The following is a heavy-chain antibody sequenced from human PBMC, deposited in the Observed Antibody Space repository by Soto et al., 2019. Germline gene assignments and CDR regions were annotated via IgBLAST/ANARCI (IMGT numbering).Heavy chain of an antibody. Sequence: QVQLVESGGGVVQPGRSLRLSCAASGFTFSSYGMHWVRQAPGKGLEWVAVIWYDGSNKYYADSVKGRFTISRDNSKNTLYLQMNSLKAEDTAVYSCARDTGHCRSISCNPGNNWFDPWGQGTLVTVSS. V-gene: IGHV3-33*01. CDR1: GFTFSSYG. CDR2: IWYDGSNK. J-gene: IGHJ5*02. CDR3: ARDTGHCRSISCNPGNNWFDP. D-gene: IGHD2-2*01.